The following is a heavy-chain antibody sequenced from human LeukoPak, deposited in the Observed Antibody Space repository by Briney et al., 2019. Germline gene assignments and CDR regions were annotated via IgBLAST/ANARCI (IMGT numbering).Heavy chain of an antibody. J-gene: IGHJ3*02. Sequence: PGGSLRLSCVASGFTFSSYEMNWVRQAPGKGLEWVSYISPSGGTTIHYADSVKGRFTISRDNAKSSLYLRMNSLRAEDTAVYYCARDWTKGLDDAFDIWGQGTVVTVSS. CDR2: ISPSGGTTI. V-gene: IGHV3-48*03. CDR3: ARDWTKGLDDAFDI. CDR1: GFTFSSYE. D-gene: IGHD3/OR15-3a*01.